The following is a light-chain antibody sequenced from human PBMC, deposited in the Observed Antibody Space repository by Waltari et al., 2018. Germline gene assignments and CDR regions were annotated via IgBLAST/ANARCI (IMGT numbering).Light chain of an antibody. CDR1: HIDSIS. CDR2: YDS. J-gene: IGLJ2*01. V-gene: IGLV3-21*04. CDR3: QVWDDSNNSGV. Sequence: SYVLTQTPSVSLAPGQTAIITCGGDHIDSISVHWYQLQPGQAPVLVMFYDSDRPPGIPDRFSGSNSGNTATLTISRVEDDDEADYFCQVWDDSNNSGVFGGGTKLTVL.